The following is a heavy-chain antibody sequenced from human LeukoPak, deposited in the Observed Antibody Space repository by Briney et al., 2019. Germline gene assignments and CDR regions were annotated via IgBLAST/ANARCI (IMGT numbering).Heavy chain of an antibody. CDR2: VSHDGSNT. J-gene: IGHJ3*01. V-gene: IGHV3-30*18. CDR3: AKDTPPSS. CDR1: GFTFRSYG. Sequence: PGGSLRLSCADSGFTFRSYGMHWVRQAPGKGLEWVAVVSHDGSNTYYADSVKGRFTISRDNSKNTLYLQMNSLRAEDTAVYYCAKDTPPSSWGQGTMVTVSS.